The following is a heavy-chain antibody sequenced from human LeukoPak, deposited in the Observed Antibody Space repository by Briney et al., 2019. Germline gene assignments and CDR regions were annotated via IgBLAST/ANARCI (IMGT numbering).Heavy chain of an antibody. D-gene: IGHD2-15*01. J-gene: IGHJ4*02. V-gene: IGHV1-2*06. CDR1: GYTFTGYY. Sequence: ASVKVSCKASGYTFTGYYMHWVRQAPGQGLEWMGRINPNSGGTNYAQKFQGRVTMTRDTSISTAYMELSRLRSDDTAVYHCARSVQRYCSGGSCYSNFSPRDYWGQGTLVTVSS. CDR3: ARSVQRYCSGGSCYSNFSPRDY. CDR2: INPNSGGT.